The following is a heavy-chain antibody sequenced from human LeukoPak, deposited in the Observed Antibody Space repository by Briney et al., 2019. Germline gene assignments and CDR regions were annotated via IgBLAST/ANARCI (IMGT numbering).Heavy chain of an antibody. V-gene: IGHV4-30-2*01. J-gene: IGHJ4*02. Sequence: SQTLSLTCTVSGGSISSGGYYWSWIRQPPGKGLEWIGYIYHSGGTYYNPSLKSRVTISVDRSKNQFSLKLSSVTAADTAVYYCARGRAARTYYFDYWGQGTLVTVSS. CDR2: IYHSGGT. CDR1: GGSISSGGYY. D-gene: IGHD6-6*01. CDR3: ARGRAARTYYFDY.